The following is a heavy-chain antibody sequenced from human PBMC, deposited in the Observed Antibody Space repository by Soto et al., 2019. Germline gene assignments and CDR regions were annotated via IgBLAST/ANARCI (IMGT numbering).Heavy chain of an antibody. V-gene: IGHV3-11*01. J-gene: IGHJ4*02. D-gene: IGHD4-17*01. CDR2: ISGNGEII. CDR1: GFTFSDFY. Sequence: GGSLRLSCAASGFTFSDFYIHWIRRAPGKGLEWISYISGNGEIIQYAASARGRFTISRDNAENSVYLEMDSLRAEDTALYYCARDVDADFRTDFDYWGRGTLVTVSS. CDR3: ARDVDADFRTDFDY.